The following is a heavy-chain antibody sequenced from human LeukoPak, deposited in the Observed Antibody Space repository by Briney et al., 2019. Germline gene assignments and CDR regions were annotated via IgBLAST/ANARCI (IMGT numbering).Heavy chain of an antibody. CDR2: SNPNSGGT. Sequence: ASVKVSCKASGYTFTGYYMHWVRQAPGQGLEWMGWSNPNSGGTNYAQKVQGRVTMTRDTSISTAYMELSRLRSDDTAVYYCARDPGVVVVAATGWFDPWGQGTLVTVSS. J-gene: IGHJ5*02. CDR3: ARDPGVVVVAATGWFDP. V-gene: IGHV1-2*02. D-gene: IGHD2-15*01. CDR1: GYTFTGYY.